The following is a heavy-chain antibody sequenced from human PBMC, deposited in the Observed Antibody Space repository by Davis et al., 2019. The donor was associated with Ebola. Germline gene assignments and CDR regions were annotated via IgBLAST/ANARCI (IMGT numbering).Heavy chain of an antibody. V-gene: IGHV3-30*02. CDR2: IRYDGRSK. Sequence: GESLKISCAASGFTFSSYGMHWVRQAPGKGLEWVAFIRYDGRSKYYADSVKGRFTISRDNSKNTLYLQMNSLRAEDTAVYYCAITGGTVTVDVWGQGTTVTVSS. D-gene: IGHD4-17*01. CDR1: GFTFSSYG. CDR3: AITGGTVTVDV. J-gene: IGHJ6*02.